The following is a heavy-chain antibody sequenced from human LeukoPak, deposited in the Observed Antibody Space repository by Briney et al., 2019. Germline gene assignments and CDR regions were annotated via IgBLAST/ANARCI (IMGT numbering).Heavy chain of an antibody. V-gene: IGHV4-59*01. CDR1: GDSISSYY. J-gene: IGHJ4*02. CDR2: IYYSGST. CDR3: ARGQAYYFDY. Sequence: PSETPDLNCTVSGDSISSYYCCWIRQPPGKGLEWIGYIYYSGSTNYNPSLKSRVTISVDTSKNQFSLKLSSVTAADTAVYYCARGQAYYFDYWGQGTLVTVSS.